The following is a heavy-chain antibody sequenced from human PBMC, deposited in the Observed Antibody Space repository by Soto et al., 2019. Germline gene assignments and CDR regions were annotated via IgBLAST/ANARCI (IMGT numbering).Heavy chain of an antibody. V-gene: IGHV4-31*03. J-gene: IGHJ5*02. CDR3: ARGYYDFWSGPRWFGP. Sequence: TLSLTCTVSGGSISSGGYYWSWIRQHPGKGLEWIGYIYYSGSTYYNPSLKSRVTISVDTSKNQFSLKLSSVTAADTAVYSCARGYYDFWSGPRWFGPWGQGTLVTVSS. D-gene: IGHD3-3*01. CDR2: IYYSGST. CDR1: GGSISSGGYY.